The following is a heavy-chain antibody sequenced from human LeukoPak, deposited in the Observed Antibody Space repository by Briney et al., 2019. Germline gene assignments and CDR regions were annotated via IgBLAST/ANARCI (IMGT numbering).Heavy chain of an antibody. CDR1: GFTFSTYG. Sequence: GGSLRLSCAVSGFTFSTYGMSWVRQAPGKGLEWVANIKQGGSAKYYVGSVKGRFTISRDNAKNSLYLHMNSLRADDTGVYYCATSFDAPGNMWGQGTLVTVSS. CDR2: IKQGGSAK. J-gene: IGHJ4*02. CDR3: ATSFDAPGNM. V-gene: IGHV3-7*01. D-gene: IGHD2-2*01.